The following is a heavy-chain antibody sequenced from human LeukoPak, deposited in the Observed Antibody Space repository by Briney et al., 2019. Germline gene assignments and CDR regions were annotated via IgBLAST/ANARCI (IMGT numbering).Heavy chain of an antibody. CDR3: ARGRYESTRLSADYYYYMDV. Sequence: SETLSLTCTVSGGSITGYYWSWIRQPAGKGLEWIGRIYTSRSTIYNPSLKSRVTMSVDTSKNQFSLRLSSVTATDTAVYYCARGRYESTRLSADYYYYMDVWGKGTTVTVSS. J-gene: IGHJ6*03. CDR2: IYTSRST. V-gene: IGHV4-4*07. CDR1: GGSITGYY. D-gene: IGHD1-14*01.